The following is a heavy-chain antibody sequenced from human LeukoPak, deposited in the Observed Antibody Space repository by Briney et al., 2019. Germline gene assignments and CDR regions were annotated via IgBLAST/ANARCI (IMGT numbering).Heavy chain of an antibody. V-gene: IGHV3-7*01. Sequence: GGSLRLSCAASGFTLSSYLMSWVRQAPGKGLEWVANIKQDGSEKYYVDSVKGRFTISRDNAKNSLYLQMNSLRAEDTAVYYCARGATTVVPPEYFQLWGQGTLVSVSS. CDR2: IKQDGSEK. CDR3: ARGATTVVPPEYFQL. D-gene: IGHD4-23*01. CDR1: GFTLSSYL. J-gene: IGHJ1*01.